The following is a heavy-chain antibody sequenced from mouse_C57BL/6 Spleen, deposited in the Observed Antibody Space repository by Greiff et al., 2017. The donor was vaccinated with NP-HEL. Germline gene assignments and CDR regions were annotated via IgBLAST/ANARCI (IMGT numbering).Heavy chain of an antibody. V-gene: IGHV1-78*01. CDR3: ARKDGYYLFAY. D-gene: IGHD2-3*01. CDR1: GYTFTDHT. CDR2: IYPRDGST. Sequence: VKLVESDAELVKPGASVKISCKVSGYTFTDHTIHWMKQRPEQGLEWIGYIYPRDGSTKYNEKFKGKATLTADKSSSTAYMQLNSLTSEDSAVYLCARKDGYYLFAYWGQGTLVTVSA. J-gene: IGHJ3*01.